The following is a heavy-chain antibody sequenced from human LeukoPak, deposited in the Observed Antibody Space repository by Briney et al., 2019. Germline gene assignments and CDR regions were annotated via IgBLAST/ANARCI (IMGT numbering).Heavy chain of an antibody. CDR3: ARELQLWSRYYYYYMDV. CDR2: IYTSGST. V-gene: IGHV4-61*02. Sequence: SETLSLTCTVSGGSISSGSYYWSWIRQPAGKGLEWIGRIYTSGSTNYNPSLKSRVTISVDTPKNQFSLKLSSVTAADTAAYYCARELQLWSRYYYYYMDVWGKGTTVTVSS. CDR1: GGSISSGSYY. J-gene: IGHJ6*03. D-gene: IGHD5-18*01.